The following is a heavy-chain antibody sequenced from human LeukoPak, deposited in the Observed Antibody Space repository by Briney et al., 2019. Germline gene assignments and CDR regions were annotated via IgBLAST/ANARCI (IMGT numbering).Heavy chain of an antibody. V-gene: IGHV3-7*01. CDR3: AGRYCSGGSCYSVDY. Sequence: PGGSLRLSXVASGFTFSSYWMSWVRQAPGKGLEWVANINKDGSEKYYLDSVKGRFTISRDNAMDSLYLQMNSLRAEDTAVYYCAGRYCSGGSCYSVDYWGQGTLVTVSS. CDR2: INKDGSEK. D-gene: IGHD2-15*01. CDR1: GFTFSSYW. J-gene: IGHJ4*02.